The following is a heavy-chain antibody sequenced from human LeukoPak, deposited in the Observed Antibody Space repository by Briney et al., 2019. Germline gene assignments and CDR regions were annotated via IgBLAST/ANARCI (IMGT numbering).Heavy chain of an antibody. D-gene: IGHD4-11*01. CDR2: ISGSAGGA. CDR3: ATEYHSTY. J-gene: IGHJ4*02. Sequence: PGGSLRRSCTASGFSLSNYAMSWVRQAPGKGPEWVSSISGSAGGAYYADSGKGRFTISRDNSKNTLDLQMHSLRADDTAVYYCATEYHSTYWGQGTLVTVSS. CDR1: GFSLSNYA. V-gene: IGHV3-23*01.